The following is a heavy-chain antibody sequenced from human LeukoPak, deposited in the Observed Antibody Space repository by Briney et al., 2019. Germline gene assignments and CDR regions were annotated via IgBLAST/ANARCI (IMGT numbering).Heavy chain of an antibody. V-gene: IGHV4-61*01. CDR2: VYYSGST. Sequence: SETLSLTCTVSGGPVSSGSYYWSWIRRPPGKGLDWVGYVYYSGSTSYNPSLKSRLTISLDTSRNQFSLKLTSVTAADTAVYYCARATPSRSGLNYWGQGTLVTVSS. J-gene: IGHJ4*02. D-gene: IGHD6-19*01. CDR1: GGPVSSGSYY. CDR3: ARATPSRSGLNY.